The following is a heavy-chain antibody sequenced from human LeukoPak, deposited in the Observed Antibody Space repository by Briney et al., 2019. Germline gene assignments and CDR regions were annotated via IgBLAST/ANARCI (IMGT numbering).Heavy chain of an antibody. J-gene: IGHJ4*02. CDR1: GGTFISYA. Sequence: ASVKVSCKASGGTFISYAISWVRQAPGQGLEWMGGIIPIFGTANYAQKFQGRVTITADESTSTAYMELSSLRSEDTAVYYCAGYYDILTGYINWGQGTLVTVSP. D-gene: IGHD3-9*01. CDR2: IIPIFGTA. CDR3: AGYYDILTGYIN. V-gene: IGHV1-69*13.